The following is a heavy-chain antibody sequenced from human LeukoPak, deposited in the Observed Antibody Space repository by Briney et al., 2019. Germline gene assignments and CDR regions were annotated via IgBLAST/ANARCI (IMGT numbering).Heavy chain of an antibody. Sequence: ASVKVSCKASGYTFTSYGISWVRQAPGQGLEWMGWISAYNGNTNCAQNLQGRVTMTTDTSTSTAYMGLRSLRSDDTAVYYCATRSQSYGCLYWGQGTLVTVSS. CDR3: ATRSQSYGCLY. CDR1: GYTFTSYG. J-gene: IGHJ4*02. CDR2: ISAYNGNT. D-gene: IGHD5-18*01. V-gene: IGHV1-18*01.